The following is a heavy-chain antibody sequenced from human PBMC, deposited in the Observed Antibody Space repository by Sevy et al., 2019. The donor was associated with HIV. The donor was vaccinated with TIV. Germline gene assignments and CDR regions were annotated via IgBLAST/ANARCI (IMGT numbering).Heavy chain of an antibody. D-gene: IGHD6-19*01. Sequence: GESLKISCKGSGYSFTSYWIGWVRKMPGKGLEWMGIIYPGDSDTRYSPSFQGQVTISADKSISTAYLQWSSLKASDTAMYYCARPVHSSGWYVSWFDPWGQGTLVTVSS. CDR2: IYPGDSDT. CDR3: ARPVHSSGWYVSWFDP. J-gene: IGHJ5*02. V-gene: IGHV5-51*01. CDR1: GYSFTSYW.